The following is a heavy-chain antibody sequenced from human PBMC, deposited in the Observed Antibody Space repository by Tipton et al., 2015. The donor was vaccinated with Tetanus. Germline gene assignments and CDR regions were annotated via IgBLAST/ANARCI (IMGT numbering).Heavy chain of an antibody. CDR1: GDSVGTGNFY. Sequence: TLSLTCTVSGDSVGTGNFYWSWIRQPPGKGLEWIAFIHHSGLAFSKPSLKSRVSISIDTSQNQFSLRLTSVTAADTAVYFCARNVYTVTNDAFDIWGHETLVNVSS. J-gene: IGHJ3*02. D-gene: IGHD4-11*01. CDR2: IHHSGLA. CDR3: ARNVYTVTNDAFDI. V-gene: IGHV4-30-4*01.